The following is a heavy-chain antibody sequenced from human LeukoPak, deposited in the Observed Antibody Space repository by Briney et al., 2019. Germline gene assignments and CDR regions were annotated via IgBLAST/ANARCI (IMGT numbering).Heavy chain of an antibody. CDR1: GGSFSGYY. J-gene: IGHJ6*02. CDR3: AREIYYDSSGYYYYYGMDV. V-gene: IGHV4-30-4*08. Sequence: SETLSLTCAVYGGSFSGYYWSWIRQPPGKGLEWIGYIYYSGSTYYNPSLKSRVTISVDTSKNQFSLKLSSVTAADTAVYYCAREIYYDSSGYYYYYGMDVWGQGTTVTVSS. CDR2: IYYSGST. D-gene: IGHD3-22*01.